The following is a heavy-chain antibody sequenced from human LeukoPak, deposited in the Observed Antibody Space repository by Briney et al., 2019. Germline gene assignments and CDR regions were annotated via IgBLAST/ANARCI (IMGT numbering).Heavy chain of an antibody. CDR1: GGSFSGYY. V-gene: IGHV4-34*01. CDR3: ARLWNYDYIWKSYRFSDY. Sequence: SETLSLTCAVYGGSFSGYYWSWSRQPPGKGLEWIGEINHSGSTNYNPSLKSRVTISVDTSKNQFSLKLSSVTAADTAVYYCARLWNYDYIWKSYRFSDYWGQGTLVTVSS. CDR2: INHSGST. D-gene: IGHD3-16*02. J-gene: IGHJ4*02.